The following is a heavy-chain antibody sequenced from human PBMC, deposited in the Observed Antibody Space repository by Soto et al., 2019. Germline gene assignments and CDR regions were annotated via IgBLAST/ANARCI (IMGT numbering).Heavy chain of an antibody. CDR2: ISSSGSTI. V-gene: IGHV3-48*03. CDR3: ACLAASGFSDY. Sequence: GGSLRLSCAASGFTFSSYEMNWVRQAPGKGLEWVSYISSSGSTIYYADSVKGRFTISRDKAKNSLYLQMNSLRAEDTAVYYCACLAASGFSDYWGQANMVTVSS. J-gene: IGHJ4*02. CDR1: GFTFSSYE. D-gene: IGHD5-12*01.